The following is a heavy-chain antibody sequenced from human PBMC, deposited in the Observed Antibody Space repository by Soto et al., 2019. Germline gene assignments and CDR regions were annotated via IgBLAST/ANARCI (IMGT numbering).Heavy chain of an antibody. Sequence: QIPLKESGPTLAKPTQTLTLTCTFSGFSRSTSGVGVGWNRQPPGKALEWLALIYWDDDKSYSPSLKSRLTSPTDSAKNQVVRTMTNIDPVETATDDCAHQLDSCYYMYVWGKGTTVTVSS. CDR1: GFSRSTSGVG. CDR2: IYWDDDK. CDR3: AHQLDSCYYMYV. J-gene: IGHJ6*03. D-gene: IGHD3-10*01. V-gene: IGHV2-5*02.